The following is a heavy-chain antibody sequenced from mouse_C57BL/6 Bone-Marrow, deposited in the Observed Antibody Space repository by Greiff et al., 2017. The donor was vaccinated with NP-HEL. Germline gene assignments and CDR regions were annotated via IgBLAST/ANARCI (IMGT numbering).Heavy chain of an antibody. CDR1: GFTFCNYW. J-gene: IGHJ3*01. CDR3: PLLYDWFAY. Sequence: EVQLQESGGGLVQPGGSMKLSCFSSGFTFCNYWMNWVRQSPVKGLELVAQIRLKSYNYATLYAESVNGRFTISRDDTKCSVSMQMNNITDEDTGIYYCPLLYDWFAYWGQATVVTVSA. CDR2: IRLKSYNYAT. D-gene: IGHD2-12*01. V-gene: IGHV6-3*01.